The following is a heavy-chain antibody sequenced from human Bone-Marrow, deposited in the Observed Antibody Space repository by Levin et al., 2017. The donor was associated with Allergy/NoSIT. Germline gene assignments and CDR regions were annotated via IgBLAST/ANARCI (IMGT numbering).Heavy chain of an antibody. V-gene: IGHV5-10-1*01. Sequence: ASVKVSCKGSGYSFTKFWINWVRQMPGKGLEWMGRIDPSDSHTNYSPSFQGHVTISADKSISTAYLQWNSLKASDTAIYYCVRRDFGATPFDYWGRGTLVTVSS. CDR3: VRRDFGATPFDY. J-gene: IGHJ4*02. CDR2: IDPSDSHT. D-gene: IGHD3-10*01. CDR1: GYSFTKFW.